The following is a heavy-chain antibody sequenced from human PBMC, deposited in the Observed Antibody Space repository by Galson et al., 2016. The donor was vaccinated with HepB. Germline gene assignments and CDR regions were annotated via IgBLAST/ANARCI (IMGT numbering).Heavy chain of an antibody. D-gene: IGHD3-3*01. J-gene: IGHJ6*02. CDR3: ARGDLYYYYGMDV. Sequence: VSVKSRITISPDTSKNQFSLQLNSVTPEDTAVYYCARGDLYYYYGMDVWGQGTTVTVSS. V-gene: IGHV6-1*01.